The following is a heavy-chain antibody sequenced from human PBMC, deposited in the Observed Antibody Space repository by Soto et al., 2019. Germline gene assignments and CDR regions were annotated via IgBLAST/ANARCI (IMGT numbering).Heavy chain of an antibody. CDR2: VSYSGST. D-gene: IGHD2-21*02. V-gene: IGHV4-30-4*01. CDR3: ASSPGTYCGGDCYYYYFDY. CDR1: GVSISSGDYY. J-gene: IGHJ4*02. Sequence: QVQLQESGPGLVKPSQTLSLTCTVSGVSISSGDYYWSWFRQPPGKGLEWIGYVSYSGSTYYNPSPKTRVAVSLDTSKNQFSLRLNSVAAADTAVYYCASSPGTYCGGDCYYYYFDYWGQGTLVTVSS.